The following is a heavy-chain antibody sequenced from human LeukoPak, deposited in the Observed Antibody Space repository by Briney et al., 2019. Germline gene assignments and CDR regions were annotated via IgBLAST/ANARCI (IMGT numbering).Heavy chain of an antibody. V-gene: IGHV3-30*14. D-gene: IGHD1-20*01. CDR2: ISYDGSDK. CDR3: ARGYNWNLLGRYYYYYGMDV. CDR1: GFTFSSYV. J-gene: IGHJ6*02. Sequence: GGSLRLSCVVSGFTFSSYVFHWVRQAPGKGLEWVAFISYDGSDKLYADSVKGRFTISRDNSKNTLYLQMNSLRAEDTAVYYCARGYNWNLLGRYYYYYGMDVWGQGTTVTVSS.